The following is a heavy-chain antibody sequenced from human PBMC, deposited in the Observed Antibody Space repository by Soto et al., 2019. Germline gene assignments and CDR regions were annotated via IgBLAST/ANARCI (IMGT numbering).Heavy chain of an antibody. D-gene: IGHD6-19*01. J-gene: IGHJ4*01. V-gene: IGHV4-34*02. CDR2: INYTGTT. CDR1: GGSFSGYS. Sequence: QVQLQQWGAGLLKPSETLSLTCAVNGGSFSGYSWTWIRQAPGKGLDWIGEINYTGTTNYSPSLKSRVTLSVDTSKNQFSLELRSVSAADTAVYYCAREGGSGWYYYDYWGHGTLVIVSS. CDR3: AREGGSGWYYYDY.